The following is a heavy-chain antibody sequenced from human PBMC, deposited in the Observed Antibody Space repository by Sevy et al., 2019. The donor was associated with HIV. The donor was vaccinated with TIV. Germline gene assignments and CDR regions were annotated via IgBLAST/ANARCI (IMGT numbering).Heavy chain of an antibody. D-gene: IGHD2-15*01. CDR1: GFTFSSYG. CDR3: ATAYSNCSGGSCYSGTSYMDV. J-gene: IGHJ6*03. V-gene: IGHV3-30*03. CDR2: ISYDGSNK. Sequence: GGSLRLSCAASGFTFSSYGMHWVRQAPGKGREWVAVISYDGSNKYYADSVKGRFNISRDNSKDTLYLQMNSLRAEDTAVYYCATAYSNCSGGSCYSGTSYMDVWGKGTTVTVSS.